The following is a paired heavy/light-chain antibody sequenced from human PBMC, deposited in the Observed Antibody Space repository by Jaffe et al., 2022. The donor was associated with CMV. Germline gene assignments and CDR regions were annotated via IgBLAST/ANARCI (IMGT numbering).Heavy chain of an antibody. CDR2: IYYSGST. D-gene: IGHD1-1*01. CDR3: ASNSRSFSDYYYYYYMDV. Sequence: QVQLQESGPGLVKPSETLSLTCTVSGGSISSYYWSWIRQPPGKGLEWIGYIYYSGSTNYNPSLKSRVTISVDTSKNQFSLKLSSVTAADTAVYYCASNSRSFSDYYYYYYMDVWGKGTTVTVSS. J-gene: IGHJ6*03. V-gene: IGHV4-59*01. CDR1: GGSISSYY.
Light chain of an antibody. CDR2: AAS. V-gene: IGKV1-8*01. Sequence: AIRMTQSPSSFSASTGDRVTITCRASQGISSYLAWYQQKPGKAPKLLIYAASTLQSGVPSRFSGSGSGTDFTLTISCLQSEDFATYYCQQYYSYPGTFGQGTKVEIK. CDR3: QQYYSYPGT. J-gene: IGKJ1*01. CDR1: QGISSY.